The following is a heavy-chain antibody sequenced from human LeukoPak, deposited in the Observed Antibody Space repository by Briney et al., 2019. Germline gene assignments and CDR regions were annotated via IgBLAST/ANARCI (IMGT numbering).Heavy chain of an antibody. D-gene: IGHD3-3*01. CDR3: ARDTYYDFWSGYYSGGLDY. Sequence: GGSLRLSCAAAGFTFSSYWMSWVRQAPGKGLEWVANIKQDGSEKYYVDSVKGRFTISRDNAKNSLYLQMNSLRAEDTAVYYCARDTYYDFWSGYYSGGLDYWGQGTLVTVSS. CDR1: GFTFSSYW. J-gene: IGHJ4*02. CDR2: IKQDGSEK. V-gene: IGHV3-7*01.